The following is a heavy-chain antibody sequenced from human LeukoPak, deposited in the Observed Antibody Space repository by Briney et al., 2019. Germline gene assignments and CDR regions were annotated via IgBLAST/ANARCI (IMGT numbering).Heavy chain of an antibody. CDR2: ISGSGGST. V-gene: IGHV3-23*01. Sequence: GGSLRLSCAASGFTFSSYAMSWVRQAPGKGLEWVSGISGSGGSTYCADSVKGRFTISRDNSKNTLYLQMNSLRADDTAVYYCARALSQQLIRYSQDWGQGTLVTVSS. J-gene: IGHJ1*01. CDR1: GFTFSSYA. CDR3: ARALSQQLIRYSQD. D-gene: IGHD1-1*01.